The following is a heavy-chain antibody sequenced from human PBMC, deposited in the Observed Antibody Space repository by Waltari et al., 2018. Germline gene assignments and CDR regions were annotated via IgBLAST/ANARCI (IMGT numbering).Heavy chain of an antibody. CDR1: GSNFITVG. CDR3: ARLPGYSSGWYDS. J-gene: IGHJ5*01. D-gene: IGHD6-19*01. V-gene: IGHV1-18*04. CDR2: SSPSNGNT. Sequence: QVQLVQSGPEVKKPGAPVKVSCKPSGSNFITVGIDWVRQARGQGLEWMGWSSPSNGNTNYAQKFQGRVTMTTDTSTTTAYMELTSLGPDDTAVYCCARLPGYSSGWYDSWGQGTLVTVSS.